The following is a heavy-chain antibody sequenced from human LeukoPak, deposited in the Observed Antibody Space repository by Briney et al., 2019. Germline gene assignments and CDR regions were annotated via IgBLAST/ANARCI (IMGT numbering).Heavy chain of an antibody. J-gene: IGHJ4*02. CDR2: IYHSGST. V-gene: IGHV4-39*07. Sequence: PSETLSLTCTVSGGSISSSSYYWGWIRQPPGKGLEWIGEIYHSGSTNYNPSLKSRVTISVDKSKNQFSLKLSSVTAADTAVYYCATWFGELWSANWGQGTLVTVSS. CDR3: ATWFGELWSAN. D-gene: IGHD3-10*01. CDR1: GGSISSSSYY.